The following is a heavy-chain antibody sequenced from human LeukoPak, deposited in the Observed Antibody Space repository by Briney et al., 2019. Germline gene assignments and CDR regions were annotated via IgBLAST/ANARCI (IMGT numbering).Heavy chain of an antibody. CDR1: GYTFTGYY. Sequence: ASVKVSCKASGYTFTGYYMHWVRQAPGRGLEWMGWINPNSGGTNYAQKFQGRVTMTRDTSISTAYMELSRLRSDDTAVYYCATGAAGWYRYYFDYWGQGTLVTVSS. CDR3: ATGAAGWYRYYFDY. CDR2: INPNSGGT. D-gene: IGHD6-19*01. J-gene: IGHJ4*02. V-gene: IGHV1-2*02.